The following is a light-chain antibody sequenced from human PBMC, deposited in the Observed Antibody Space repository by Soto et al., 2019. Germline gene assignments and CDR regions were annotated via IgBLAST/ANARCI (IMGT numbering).Light chain of an antibody. V-gene: IGKV1-39*01. CDR1: QFISTY. J-gene: IGKJ1*01. CDR3: QQSYNTPRT. Sequence: DIQMTQSPSSLSASVGDRVSITCRAIQFISTYLNWYQQKPGRAPKLLIYSASTLQDGVPLRFNGSGSGQELTPTISSLQAEDFATFFCQQSYNTPRTFGQGPKVEIK. CDR2: SAS.